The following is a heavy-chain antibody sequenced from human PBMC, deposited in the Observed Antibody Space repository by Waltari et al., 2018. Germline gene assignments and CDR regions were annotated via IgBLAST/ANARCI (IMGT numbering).Heavy chain of an antibody. CDR2: INGDGGST. V-gene: IGHV3-74*01. J-gene: IGHJ4*02. Sequence: EVQLVESGGGLVQPGGSLRLSCAASGFTFSSYWMHWVRQAPGKGLVWVSRINGDGGSTSTAVAVKGRFAISRDNAKNTLYLQMNILGAEDTAVYYCARGRSGSFLYYFDYWGQGTLVTVSS. CDR1: GFTFSSYW. D-gene: IGHD3-10*01. CDR3: ARGRSGSFLYYFDY.